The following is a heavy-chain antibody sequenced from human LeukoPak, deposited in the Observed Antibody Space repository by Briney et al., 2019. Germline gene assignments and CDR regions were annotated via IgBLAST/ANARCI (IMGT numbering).Heavy chain of an antibody. J-gene: IGHJ4*02. CDR2: IYYSGST. V-gene: IGHV4-61*01. D-gene: IGHD3-22*01. Sequence: SETLSLTCTVSGGSVSSGSYYWSWLRQPPGTGLEWIGYIYYSGSTNYNPSLKSRVTISVDTSKNQFSLKLSSVTAADTAVYYCARVYYDSSAYNFDYWGQGTLVTVSS. CDR1: GGSVSSGSYY. CDR3: ARVYYDSSAYNFDY.